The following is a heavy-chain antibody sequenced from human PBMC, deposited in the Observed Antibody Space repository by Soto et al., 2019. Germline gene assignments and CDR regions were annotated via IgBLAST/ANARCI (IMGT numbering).Heavy chain of an antibody. D-gene: IGHD3-10*01. CDR2: KHYSGST. V-gene: IGHV4-59*08. J-gene: IGHJ3*02. CDR3: ARHETYYYGSGSRSDAFDI. Sequence: QVQLQESGPGLVKPSETLSLTCSVSGGSISSYYWSWIRQPPGKGLEWIGYKHYSGSTNDNPSLKRRVTISGDTSKNQFSLKLSSVTAADTAVYYCARHETYYYGSGSRSDAFDIWGQGTMVTVSS. CDR1: GGSISSYY.